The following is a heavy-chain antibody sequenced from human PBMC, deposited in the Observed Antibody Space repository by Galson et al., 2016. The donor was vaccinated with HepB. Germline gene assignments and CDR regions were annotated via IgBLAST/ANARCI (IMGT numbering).Heavy chain of an antibody. CDR3: ARGAWQRLVLIWHLDL. Sequence: SLRLSCAVSGFTLSNYAMNWVRQAPGTGLEWVSGTSYDGANKYYADSVKGRLTISRDLDKDTVDLQVNSLRLDDTALYYCARGAWQRLVLIWHLDLWGRGTLVTVSS. CDR1: GFTLSNYA. V-gene: IGHV3-30*04. D-gene: IGHD6-13*01. CDR2: TSYDGANK. J-gene: IGHJ2*01.